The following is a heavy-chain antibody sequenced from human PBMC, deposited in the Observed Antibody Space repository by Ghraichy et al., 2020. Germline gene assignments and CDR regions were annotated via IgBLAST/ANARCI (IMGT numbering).Heavy chain of an antibody. CDR2: IRGSGSST. Sequence: GSLRLSCAASGFTFSSYAMSWVRQAPGKGLEWVSAIRGSGSSTYYTDSVKGRFTISRDNSKNTLYLQMNSLGAEDTAVYYCAKDRDYSDSSGYYFNAFDIWGQGTMVTVSS. V-gene: IGHV3-23*01. D-gene: IGHD3-22*01. J-gene: IGHJ3*02. CDR3: AKDRDYSDSSGYYFNAFDI. CDR1: GFTFSSYA.